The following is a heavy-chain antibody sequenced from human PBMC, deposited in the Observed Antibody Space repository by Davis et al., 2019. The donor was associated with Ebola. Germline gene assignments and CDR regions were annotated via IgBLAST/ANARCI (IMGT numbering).Heavy chain of an antibody. CDR1: GCTFSSYA. D-gene: IGHD6-13*01. Sequence: SVKVSCKASGCTFSSYAISWVRQAPGQGLEWMGGIIPIFGTANYAQKFQGRVTITADESTSTAYMELSSLRSEDTAVYYFARSGSIAAAGDWGRGTLVTVSS. J-gene: IGHJ4*02. CDR3: ARSGSIAAAGD. V-gene: IGHV1-69*13. CDR2: IIPIFGTA.